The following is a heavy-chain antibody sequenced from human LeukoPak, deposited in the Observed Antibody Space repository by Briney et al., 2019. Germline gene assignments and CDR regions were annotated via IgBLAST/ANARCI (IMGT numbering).Heavy chain of an antibody. CDR2: INHSGST. D-gene: IGHD2-21*01. V-gene: IGHV4-34*01. CDR3: ARGPSCGGDCYSADFDY. CDR1: GGSFSGYY. Sequence: SETLSLTCAVYGGSFSGYYWSWIRQPPGKGLEWIGEINHSGSTNYNPSLKSRVTISVDTSKNQFSLKLSSVTAADTVVYYCARGPSCGGDCYSADFDYWGQGTLVTVSS. J-gene: IGHJ4*02.